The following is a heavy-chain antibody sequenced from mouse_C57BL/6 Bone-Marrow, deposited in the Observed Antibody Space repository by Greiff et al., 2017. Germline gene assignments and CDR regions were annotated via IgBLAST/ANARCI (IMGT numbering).Heavy chain of an antibody. CDR2: IDPEDGDT. Sequence: EVQLQQSGAELVRPGASVKLSCTASGFNIKDYYMHWVKQRPEQGLEWIGRIDPEDGDTVYAPKFQGKATMTADTSSNTAYLQLSSLTSEDTAVYYCTTFITTVPRAYWGQGTLVTVSA. CDR3: TTFITTVPRAY. CDR1: GFNIKDYY. J-gene: IGHJ3*01. V-gene: IGHV14-1*01. D-gene: IGHD1-1*01.